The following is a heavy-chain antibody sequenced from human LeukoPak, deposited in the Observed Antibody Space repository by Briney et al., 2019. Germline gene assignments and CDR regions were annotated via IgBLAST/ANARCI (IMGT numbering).Heavy chain of an antibody. CDR1: GFSFGNYA. CDR3: VKDPRDTYGTNWFVS. V-gene: IGHV3-23*01. CDR2: ISGTGGAT. J-gene: IGHJ5*01. D-gene: IGHD2-21*01. Sequence: GGSLRLSCVASGFSFGNYAMSWVRQAPGKGLQWVSQISGTGGATWYAGFARDRFTIPRDNSKKTLYLQMSGLRVEDTAMYYCVKDPRDTYGTNWFVSWGQGTLLIVSS.